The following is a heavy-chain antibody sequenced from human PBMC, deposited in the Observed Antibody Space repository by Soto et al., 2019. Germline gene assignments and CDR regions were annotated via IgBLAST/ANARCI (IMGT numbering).Heavy chain of an antibody. CDR1: GFTFSVFG. CDR3: AKTITTNGVSSTGRGALLDN. CDR2: ISNDGNSE. J-gene: IGHJ4*02. Sequence: QVQLVESGGGVVQPGRSLRLSCAASGFTFSVFGMHWVRQAPGKGLEWVAVISNDGNSEHYADSVKGRFTISRDNSKNTFYLQMNSLSVEDTAVYYCAKTITTNGVSSTGRGALLDNWGQGILVSVSS. V-gene: IGHV3-30*18. D-gene: IGHD3-3*01.